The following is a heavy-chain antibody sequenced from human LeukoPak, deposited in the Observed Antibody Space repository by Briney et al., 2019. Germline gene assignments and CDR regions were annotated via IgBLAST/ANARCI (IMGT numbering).Heavy chain of an antibody. CDR1: GFTFSSYG. Sequence: GGSLRLPCAASGFTFSSYGMHWVRQAPGKGLEWVAVISYDGSNKYYADSVKGRFTISRDNSKNTLYLQMNSLRAEDTAVYYCAKDRLVELVYFDYWGQGTLVTVSS. CDR2: ISYDGSNK. CDR3: AKDRLVELVYFDY. V-gene: IGHV3-30*18. J-gene: IGHJ4*02. D-gene: IGHD3/OR15-3a*01.